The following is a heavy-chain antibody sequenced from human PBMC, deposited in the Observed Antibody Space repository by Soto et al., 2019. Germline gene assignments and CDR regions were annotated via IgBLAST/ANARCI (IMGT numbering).Heavy chain of an antibody. J-gene: IGHJ4*02. Sequence: QVELQESGPGLVKPSGTLSLTCVVSGNSISTTNWWRWVRQSPGKGLEWIGEIYHSGSTNYNPSLKSRVTTSVDKSKNQFSLKLSSVTAADTAVYYCARDVGYHYDGSPSGQFDFWGQGTLVTVSS. V-gene: IGHV4-4*02. D-gene: IGHD3-22*01. CDR1: GNSISTTNW. CDR2: IYHSGST. CDR3: ARDVGYHYDGSPSGQFDF.